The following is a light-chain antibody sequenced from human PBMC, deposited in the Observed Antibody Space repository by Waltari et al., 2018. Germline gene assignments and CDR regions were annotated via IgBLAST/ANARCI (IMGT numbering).Light chain of an antibody. CDR3: QQYDISPLT. J-gene: IGKJ4*01. V-gene: IGKV3-20*01. Sequence: EIVLTQSPGTLSLSPGERATLSCRASQTVRTTYLAWYQQKPGQAPTPLIYGASSRATGIPDRVSGSGAGTDFSLTSSSLEPEDFAVYYCQQYDISPLTFGGGTKVEIK. CDR2: GAS. CDR1: QTVRTTY.